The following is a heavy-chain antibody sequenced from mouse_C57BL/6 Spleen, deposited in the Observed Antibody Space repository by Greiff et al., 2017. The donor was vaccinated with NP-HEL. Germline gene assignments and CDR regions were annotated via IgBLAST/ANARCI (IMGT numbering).Heavy chain of an antibody. D-gene: IGHD4-1*01. CDR3: GRKGTGYAMDY. V-gene: IGHV1-42*01. CDR2: INPSTGGT. CDR1: GYSFTGYY. Sequence: VQLQQSGPELVKPGASVKISCKASGYSFTGYYMNWVKQSPEKSLEWIGEINPSTGGTTYNQKFKAKATLTVDKSSSTAYMQLKSLTSEDSAVYYCGRKGTGYAMDYWGQGTSVTVAS. J-gene: IGHJ4*01.